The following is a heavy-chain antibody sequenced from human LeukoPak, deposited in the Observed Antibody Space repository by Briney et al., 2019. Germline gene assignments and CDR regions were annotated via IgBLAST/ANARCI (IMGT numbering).Heavy chain of an antibody. D-gene: IGHD3-22*01. Sequence: SVKVSCKASGGTFSSYAINWVRQAPGQGLEWMGGIIPIFGTANYAQKFQGRVTITADESTSTAYMELSSLRSEDTAVYYCARDYDSSGYGSYFDYWGQGTLVTVSS. J-gene: IGHJ4*02. CDR1: GGTFSSYA. CDR3: ARDYDSSGYGSYFDY. CDR2: IIPIFGTA. V-gene: IGHV1-69*13.